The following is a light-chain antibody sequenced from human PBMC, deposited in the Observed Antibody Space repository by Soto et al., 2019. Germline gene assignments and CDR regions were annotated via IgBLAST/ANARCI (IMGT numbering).Light chain of an antibody. CDR3: QPYYRSSIT. J-gene: IGKJ5*01. Sequence: DIQMTQSPSTLSASIGDRVTITCRASQSIGRWLAWYQQKPGKAPNLLIYDAYSLQSGVPSRFSGTGSGTEFTLTISSLQPDDFATYYCQPYYRSSITVGQGTRLEIK. CDR2: DAY. CDR1: QSIGRW. V-gene: IGKV1-5*01.